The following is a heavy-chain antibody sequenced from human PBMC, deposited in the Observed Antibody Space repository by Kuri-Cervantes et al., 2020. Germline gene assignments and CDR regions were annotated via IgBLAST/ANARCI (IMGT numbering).Heavy chain of an antibody. Sequence: SLKISCAASGFTFSDYYMSWIRQAPGKGLEWVSYISSSGSTIYDADSVKGRFIISRDNAKNSLYLQMNSLRADDTVLYDCASHNNEYKYALGHWGQGTQVTVSS. CDR2: ISSSGSTI. CDR3: ASHNNEYKYALGH. V-gene: IGHV3-11*04. CDR1: GFTFSDYY. J-gene: IGHJ4*02. D-gene: IGHD2-8*01.